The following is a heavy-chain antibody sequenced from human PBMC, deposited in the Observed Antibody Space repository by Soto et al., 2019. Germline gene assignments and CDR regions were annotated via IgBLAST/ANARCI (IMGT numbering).Heavy chain of an antibody. CDR2: ISPYNGDT. Sequence: QVQLVQSGTEVKKPGASVMVSCKTSGYTFTSYGISWVRQAPGQGLEWMGLISPYNGDTIYARKFQGRVIVTADTATSTVYMELRSLRSDDTAVYYCVRDASSGYRGWWDPCGQGTLVTVSS. J-gene: IGHJ5*02. CDR1: GYTFTSYG. D-gene: IGHD5-18*01. V-gene: IGHV1-18*01. CDR3: VRDASSGYRGWWDP.